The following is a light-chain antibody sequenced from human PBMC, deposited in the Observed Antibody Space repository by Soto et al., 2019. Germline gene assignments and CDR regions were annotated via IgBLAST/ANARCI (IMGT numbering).Light chain of an antibody. CDR2: TNT. CDR1: SSNIGSHT. Sequence: QSALTQPPSASGTPGQTIAISCSGGSSNIGSHTVNWYQQLPGTAPRLLIYTNTQRPSGVPDRFSGSKSGTSASLAISGLQSEYEGDYYCAAWDDSLNGVVFRGGTKVTVL. CDR3: AAWDDSLNGVV. J-gene: IGLJ2*01. V-gene: IGLV1-44*01.